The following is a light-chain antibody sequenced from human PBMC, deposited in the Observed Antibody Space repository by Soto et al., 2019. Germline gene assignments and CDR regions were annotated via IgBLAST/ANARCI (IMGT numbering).Light chain of an antibody. V-gene: IGLV1-40*01. CDR3: QSYDSSLSVVV. CDR2: SNN. J-gene: IGLJ2*01. Sequence: QSVLTQPPSVSGAPGHRVTISCTGSSSNVGAGYDVHWYQQLPGTAPKLLVYSNNDRPSGVPDRFSGSKSGTSSSLAITGLQAEDEADYYCQSYDSSLSVVVFGGGTKLTVL. CDR1: SSNVGAGYD.